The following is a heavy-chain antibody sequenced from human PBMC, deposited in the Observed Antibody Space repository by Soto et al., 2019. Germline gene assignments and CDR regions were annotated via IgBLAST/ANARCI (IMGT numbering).Heavy chain of an antibody. Sequence: HGESLKISCKGSGYSFTSYWIGLVRQMPGKGLEWMGIIYPGDSDTRYSPSFQGQVTISADKSISTAYLPWSSLKASDTAMYYCARHRMTRTTIFGVVTQRPRNGQTSYGMDVWGQGTTVTVSS. CDR1: GYSFTSYW. CDR3: ARHRMTRTTIFGVVTQRPRNGQTSYGMDV. V-gene: IGHV5-51*01. CDR2: IYPGDSDT. J-gene: IGHJ6*02. D-gene: IGHD3-3*01.